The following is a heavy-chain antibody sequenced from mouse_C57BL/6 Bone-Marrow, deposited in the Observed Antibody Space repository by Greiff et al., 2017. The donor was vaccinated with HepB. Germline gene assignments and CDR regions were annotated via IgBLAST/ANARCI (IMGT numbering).Heavy chain of an antibody. D-gene: IGHD5-5*01. J-gene: IGHJ3*01. CDR1: GYAFSSSW. CDR2: IYPGDGDT. V-gene: IGHV1-82*01. CDR3: ARQGIYLPWFAY. Sequence: VKLMESGPELVKPGASVKISCKASGYAFSSSWMNWVKQRPGKGLEWIGRIYPGDGDTNYNGKFKGKATLTADKSSSTAYMQLSSLTSEDSAVYVCARQGIYLPWFAYWGQGTLVTVSA.